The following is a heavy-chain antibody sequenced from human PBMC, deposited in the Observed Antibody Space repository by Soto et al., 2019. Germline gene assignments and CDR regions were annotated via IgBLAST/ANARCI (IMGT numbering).Heavy chain of an antibody. CDR2: IYPDDSET. V-gene: IGHV5-51*01. CDR1: GYSFTSYW. CDR3: ARGSRPQGFDP. J-gene: IGHJ5*02. Sequence: GESLKISCKGSGYSFTSYWIGWVRQMPGRGLEWMGIIYPDDSETRYSPSFQGQVTISADKSISTAYLQWSSLKASDAAMYYCARGSRPQGFDPWGQGTLVTVSS.